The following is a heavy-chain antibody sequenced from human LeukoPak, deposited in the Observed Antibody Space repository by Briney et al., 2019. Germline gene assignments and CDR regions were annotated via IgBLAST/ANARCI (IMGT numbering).Heavy chain of an antibody. CDR1: GGSFSGYY. CDR2: INHSGST. Sequence: SETLSLTCAVSGGSFSGYYWSWVRQPPGKGLEWIGEINHSGSTNYNPSLKRRVTISVDTSKNQFSLKLSSVTAADTPVYYCASRSPRVNYDSSGYYYYFDYWGQGTLVTVSS. CDR3: ASRSPRVNYDSSGYYYYFDY. D-gene: IGHD3-22*01. V-gene: IGHV4-34*01. J-gene: IGHJ4*02.